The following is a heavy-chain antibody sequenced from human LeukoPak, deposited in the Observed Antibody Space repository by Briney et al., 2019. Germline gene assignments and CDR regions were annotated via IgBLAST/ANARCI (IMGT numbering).Heavy chain of an antibody. Sequence: GGSLRLSCSASGFTFSSYAMHWVRQAPGKGLEYVSAISGNGGSTYYADSVKGRFTISRDNSKNTLYLQMSSLRAEDTAVYYCVKGFYDILTGYWGGGDYWGQGTLVTVSS. CDR1: GFTFSSYA. J-gene: IGHJ4*02. CDR2: ISGNGGST. V-gene: IGHV3-64D*06. D-gene: IGHD3-9*01. CDR3: VKGFYDILTGYWGGGDY.